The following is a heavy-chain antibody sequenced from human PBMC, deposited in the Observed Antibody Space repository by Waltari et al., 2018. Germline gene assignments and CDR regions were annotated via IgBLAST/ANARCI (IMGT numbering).Heavy chain of an antibody. J-gene: IGHJ4*02. Sequence: EVQLVESGGDLVQPGGSLRLSCVGSGFTFSNTWMSWVRQVPGKGLEWVANINQYVSGKYYVDSVKGRFTISRDNAKNSVYLQMSNLRVEDTALYYCARANPPGSIDSGVDYWGQGTLVTVSS. D-gene: IGHD3-10*01. V-gene: IGHV3-7*01. CDR3: ARANPPGSIDSGVDY. CDR1: GFTFSNTW. CDR2: INQYVSGK.